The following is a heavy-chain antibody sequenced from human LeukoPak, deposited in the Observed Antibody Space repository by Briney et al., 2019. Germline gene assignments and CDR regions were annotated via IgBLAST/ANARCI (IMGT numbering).Heavy chain of an antibody. V-gene: IGHV4-59*01. Sequence: SETLSLTCTVSNGSISSYYWSWIRQPPGKGLEWIGYIYYSGSTNYNPSLKSRVTISVDTSKNQFSLKLSSVTAADTAVYYCARELLWFGELFHYYYYMDVWGKGTTVTVSS. J-gene: IGHJ6*03. D-gene: IGHD3-10*01. CDR3: ARELLWFGELFHYYYYMDV. CDR1: NGSISSYY. CDR2: IYYSGST.